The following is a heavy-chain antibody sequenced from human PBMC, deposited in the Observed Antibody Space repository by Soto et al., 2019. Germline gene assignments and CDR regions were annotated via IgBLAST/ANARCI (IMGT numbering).Heavy chain of an antibody. J-gene: IGHJ6*02. CDR1: GFSLSTSGVG. D-gene: IGHD2-21*02. V-gene: IGHV2-5*02. Sequence: QITLKESGPTLVKPTQTLTLTCTFSGFSLSTSGVGVGWIRQPPGKALEWLALIYWDDDKRYSPSLKSRLTITKDTSKNQVVLTMPNMDPVDTATYYCAHSRCGGDCLQSYSSHYYYGMDVWGQGTTVTVSS. CDR2: IYWDDDK. CDR3: AHSRCGGDCLQSYSSHYYYGMDV.